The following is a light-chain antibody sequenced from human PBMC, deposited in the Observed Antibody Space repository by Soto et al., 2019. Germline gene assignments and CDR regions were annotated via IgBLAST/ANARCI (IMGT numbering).Light chain of an antibody. CDR3: QQRSNWPLT. J-gene: IGKJ5*01. Sequence: EIVLTQSPGILSLSPGERASLSCGASQSITSSFLAWYQQKPGQAPRLLIYGASSRATGIPDRFSGTGSETDFTLTISRLEPEDFAVYYCQQRSNWPLTFGQGTRLEIK. CDR2: GAS. CDR1: QSITSSF. V-gene: IGKV3D-20*02.